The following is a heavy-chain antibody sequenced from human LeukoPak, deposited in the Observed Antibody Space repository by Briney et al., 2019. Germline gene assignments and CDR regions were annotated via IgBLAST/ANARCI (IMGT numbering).Heavy chain of an antibody. Sequence: SETLSLTCTVSGGSISSYYWSWIRQPPGKGLQWIGYISYSGSTNYNPSLKSRVTIPLDTSKNQFSVKLSSVTAADTAVYYCVRHEGSGYFYNWGQGTLVTVSS. CDR2: ISYSGST. CDR3: VRHEGSGYFYN. CDR1: GGSISSYY. D-gene: IGHD3-22*01. J-gene: IGHJ4*02. V-gene: IGHV4-59*08.